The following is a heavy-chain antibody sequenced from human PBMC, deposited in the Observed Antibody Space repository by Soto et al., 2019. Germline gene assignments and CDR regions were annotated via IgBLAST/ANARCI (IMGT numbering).Heavy chain of an antibody. V-gene: IGHV4-4*02. CDR1: GGSISSGNW. J-gene: IGHJ4*02. CDR2: IYHSGNT. Sequence: VQLQESGPGLVKPSGTLSLTCAVSGGSISSGNWWSWVRQSPGKGLDWSGEIYHSGNTNHNPSLKSRVTISVDKSNNQFSLKLTSVTAADTAVYYCASHRGNTYGPYDYWGQGTLVTVSS. CDR3: ASHRGNTYGPYDY. D-gene: IGHD5-18*01.